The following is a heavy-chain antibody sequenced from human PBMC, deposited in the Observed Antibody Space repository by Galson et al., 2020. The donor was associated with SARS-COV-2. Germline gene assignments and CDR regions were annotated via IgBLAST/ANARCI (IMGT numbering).Heavy chain of an antibody. CDR2: ISGSGGST. D-gene: IGHD6-19*01. CDR3: ARGRHQGSGWYYLYGY. CDR1: GFTFSSYA. Sequence: GESLKISCAASGFTFSSYAMSWVRQAPGKGLEWVSAISGSGGSTYYADSVKGRFTISRDNSKNTLYLQMNSLRAEDTAVYYCARGRHQGSGWYYLYGYGGQGTLVTVSS. V-gene: IGHV3-23*01. J-gene: IGHJ4*02.